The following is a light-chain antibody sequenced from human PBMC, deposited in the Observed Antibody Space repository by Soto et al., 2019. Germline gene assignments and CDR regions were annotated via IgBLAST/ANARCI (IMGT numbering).Light chain of an antibody. CDR3: QQYKNWPS. J-gene: IGKJ3*01. Sequence: EIAMTQSPATLSVSPGERATLSCRASQSVSSNLAWYQQKPGQAPRLLIYGASIRATGIPARFSGSGSGTEFTLTISSLQSEDFAVYYCQQYKNWPSFGPGTKVDIK. CDR1: QSVSSN. V-gene: IGKV3-15*01. CDR2: GAS.